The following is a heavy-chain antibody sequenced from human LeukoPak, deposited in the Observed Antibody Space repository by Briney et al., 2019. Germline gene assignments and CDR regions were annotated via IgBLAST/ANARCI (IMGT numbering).Heavy chain of an antibody. Sequence: QPGGSLRLSCATSGFTFSSYWMSWVRQAPGKGLEWVANIKQDGSEKYYVDSLKGRFTISRDNAKNSLYLQMNSLTAEDTAIYYCARSLRVAVAASYWGQGTLVTVSS. CDR3: ARSLRVAVAASY. J-gene: IGHJ4*02. CDR2: IKQDGSEK. V-gene: IGHV3-7*01. D-gene: IGHD6-19*01. CDR1: GFTFSSYW.